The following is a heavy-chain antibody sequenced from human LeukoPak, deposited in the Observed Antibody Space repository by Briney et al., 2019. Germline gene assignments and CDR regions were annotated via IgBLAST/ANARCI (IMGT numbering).Heavy chain of an antibody. CDR2: IKQDGSNK. CDR1: GFTFSSYC. D-gene: IGHD3-16*02. J-gene: IGHJ3*02. CDR3: ARRGSNYRAFDI. V-gene: IGHV3-7*01. Sequence: SGGSLRLSCAVSGFTFSSYCMSGVRQAPGRGLEGVANIKQDGSNKYYVDSVRRRFTISRDNTKNSLYLQMNTLSAEDTAVYYCARRGSNYRAFDIWGQGPMVTVSS.